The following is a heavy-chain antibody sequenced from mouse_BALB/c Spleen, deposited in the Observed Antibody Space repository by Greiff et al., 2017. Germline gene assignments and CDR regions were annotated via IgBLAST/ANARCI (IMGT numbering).Heavy chain of an antibody. CDR2: IDPANGNT. J-gene: IGHJ2*01. V-gene: IGHV14-3*02. Sequence: EVQLQQSGAELVKPGASVKLSCTASGFNFKDSYMHWVKQRPEQGLEWIGRIDPANGNTKYDPKFQGKATITADTSSNTAYLQLSSLTSEDTAVYYCARRDRYGDYWGQGTTVTVSS. CDR3: ARRDRYGDY. CDR1: GFNFKDSY. D-gene: IGHD2-14*01.